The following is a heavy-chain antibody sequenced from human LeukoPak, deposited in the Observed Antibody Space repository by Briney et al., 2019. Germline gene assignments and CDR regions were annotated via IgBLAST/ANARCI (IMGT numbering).Heavy chain of an antibody. J-gene: IGHJ1*01. CDR2: ISPNSGGT. D-gene: IGHD3-22*01. V-gene: IGHV1-2*02. Sequence: GASVKVSCKASGYTFTGYYIHWVRQAPGQGLEWMGWISPNSGGTSYAPSFQGRVTMTRDTSISTAYMELSRLRSDDTAVYYCARVLVIKEPADSFQHWGQGTLVTVSS. CDR3: ARVLVIKEPADSFQH. CDR1: GYTFTGYY.